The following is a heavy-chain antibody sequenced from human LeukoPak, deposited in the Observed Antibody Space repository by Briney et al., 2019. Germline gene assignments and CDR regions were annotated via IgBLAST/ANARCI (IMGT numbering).Heavy chain of an antibody. D-gene: IGHD3-3*01. V-gene: IGHV4-61*02. J-gene: IGHJ4*02. CDR1: GGSISSGSYY. CDR3: ARMYYDFWSGYYGGIDY. CDR2: IYTSGST. Sequence: SETLSLTCTVSGGSISSGSYYWSWIRQPAGKGPEWIGRIYTSGSTNYNPSLKSRVTISVDTSKNQFSLKLSSVTAADTAVYYCARMYYDFWSGYYGGIDYWGQGTLVTVSS.